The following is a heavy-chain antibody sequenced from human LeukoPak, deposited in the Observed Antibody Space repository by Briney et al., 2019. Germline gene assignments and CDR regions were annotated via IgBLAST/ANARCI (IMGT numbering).Heavy chain of an antibody. D-gene: IGHD2-15*01. J-gene: IGHJ4*02. Sequence: SETLSLTCAVSGYSISSGYYWAWIRQSPGKGLEWIGSMYHSGTTYYNPSLKSRVTISLDTSKNQFSLKLSSVAAADTAVYYCARSRGLCSGCSCYSYFDYWGQGTLVTVSS. CDR1: GYSISSGYY. CDR3: ARSRGLCSGCSCYSYFDY. CDR2: MYHSGTT. V-gene: IGHV4-38-2*01.